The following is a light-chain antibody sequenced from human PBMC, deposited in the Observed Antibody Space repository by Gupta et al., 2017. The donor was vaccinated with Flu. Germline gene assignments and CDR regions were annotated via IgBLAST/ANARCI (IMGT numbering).Light chain of an antibody. Sequence: DFQMTQSPSSLSASLGDRVSISCRASHVISIYLAWYQQKPGKPPKLLIYAASTLQPGVPSRFRGSGSGTDFTLTISNLQPEDVGTYYCQRDNVSHTFGGGTKVEIK. V-gene: IGKV1-27*01. CDR3: QRDNVSHT. CDR2: AAS. J-gene: IGKJ4*01. CDR1: HVISIY.